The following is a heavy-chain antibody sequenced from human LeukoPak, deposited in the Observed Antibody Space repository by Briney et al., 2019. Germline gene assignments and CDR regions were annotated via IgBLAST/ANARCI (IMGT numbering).Heavy chain of an antibody. CDR1: GYTFTGYF. CDR2: INPNSGGT. CDR3: SRDLSSTSNWELDY. J-gene: IGHJ4*02. V-gene: IGHV1-2*06. Sequence: ASVKVSCKASGYTFTGYFMHWVRQAPGQGLEWMGRINPNSGGTNYAQNFQGRVTMTRDTSISTAYMELSRLTSDDTAVYYSSRDLSSTSNWELDYWGQGTLVTVSS. D-gene: IGHD1-26*01.